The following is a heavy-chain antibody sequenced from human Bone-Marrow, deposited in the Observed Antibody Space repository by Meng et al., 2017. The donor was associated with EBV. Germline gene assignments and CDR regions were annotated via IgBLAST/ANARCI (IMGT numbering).Heavy chain of an antibody. V-gene: IGHV4-34*01. Sequence: QVQLQHWGEGLLKPSETLSLTCAGYGGSFSGYYWTWIRQPPGKGLEWIGEINHTGNTNYNPSLKSRVTISVDRSKNQFSLKMKSVTAADTAVYYCARGLVGATTGLIDYWGQRALVTVSS. J-gene: IGHJ4*02. CDR3: ARGLVGATTGLIDY. D-gene: IGHD1-26*01. CDR1: GGSFSGYY. CDR2: INHTGNT.